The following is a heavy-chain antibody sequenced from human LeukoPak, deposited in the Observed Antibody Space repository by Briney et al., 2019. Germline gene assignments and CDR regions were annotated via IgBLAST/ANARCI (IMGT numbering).Heavy chain of an antibody. CDR3: AKLRAVITTGWYFDL. D-gene: IGHD3-22*01. CDR1: GFAFSSYA. J-gene: IGHJ2*01. CDR2: ISGSGGST. V-gene: IGHV3-23*01. Sequence: GGSLRLSCAASGFAFSSYAMSWVRLAPGKGLEWVSAISGSGGSTYYADSVKGRFTISRDNSKNTLYLQMNSLRAEDTAVYYCAKLRAVITTGWYFDLWGRGTLVTVSS.